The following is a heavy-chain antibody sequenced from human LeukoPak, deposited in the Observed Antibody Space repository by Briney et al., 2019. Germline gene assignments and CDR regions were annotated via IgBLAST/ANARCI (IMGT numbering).Heavy chain of an antibody. CDR3: ASDRGYYDDTNYSLDY. J-gene: IGHJ4*02. Sequence: GGSLRLSCAASGFTFRNYWMHWVRQVPGKGLVWVSRINDDGTFTTYADSVKGRFIISRDNAKNTLYLQMNSPRVEDTAIYYCASDRGYYDDTNYSLDYWGQGTLVIVSS. CDR1: GFTFRNYW. D-gene: IGHD3-22*01. CDR2: INDDGTFT. V-gene: IGHV3-74*01.